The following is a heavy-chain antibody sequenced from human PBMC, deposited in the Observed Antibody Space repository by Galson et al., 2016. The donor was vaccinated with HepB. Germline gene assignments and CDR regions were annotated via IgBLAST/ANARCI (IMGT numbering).Heavy chain of an antibody. J-gene: IGHJ6*02. CDR2: INVDGSEE. D-gene: IGHD4-11*01. CDR3: ARDDYRVFGH. CDR1: GFTFSSYW. V-gene: IGHV3-7*05. Sequence: SLRLSCAASGFTFSSYWMSWVRQAPGKGLEWVVNINVDGSEEYYVDSVRGRFTISRDNAKNSMYLQMNSLRVEDTAVYYCARDDYRVFGHWGQGTTVTASS.